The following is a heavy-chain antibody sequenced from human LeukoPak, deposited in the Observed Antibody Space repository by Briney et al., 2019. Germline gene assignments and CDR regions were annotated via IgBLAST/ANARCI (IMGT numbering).Heavy chain of an antibody. CDR1: GFTFRSYG. D-gene: IGHD2-15*01. V-gene: IGHV3-23*01. CDR3: AKVLLRALDYMDV. Sequence: GGSLRLSCAASGFTFRSYGMNWVRQAPGKGLEWVSAISGSGGSTYYADFVKGRFTISRDNSKSTLYLQMNNLRADDTAVYYCAKVLLRALDYMDVWGKGTTVTVSS. J-gene: IGHJ6*03. CDR2: ISGSGGST.